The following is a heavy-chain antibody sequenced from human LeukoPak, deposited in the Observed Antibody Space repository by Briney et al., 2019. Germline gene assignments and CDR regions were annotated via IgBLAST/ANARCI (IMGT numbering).Heavy chain of an antibody. CDR2: IYYSGST. CDR1: GGSISSYY. Sequence: SETLYLTCTVSGGSISSYYWSWIRQPPGKGLEWIGYIYYSGSTNYNPSLKSRVTISVDTSKNQFSLKLSSVTAADTAVYYCASYDYGGNSPGPDAFDIWGQGTMVTVSS. D-gene: IGHD4-23*01. CDR3: ASYDYGGNSPGPDAFDI. J-gene: IGHJ3*02. V-gene: IGHV4-59*08.